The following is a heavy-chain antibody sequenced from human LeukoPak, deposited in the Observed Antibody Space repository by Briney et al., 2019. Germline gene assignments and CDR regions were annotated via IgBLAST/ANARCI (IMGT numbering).Heavy chain of an antibody. CDR3: ARDRPSEYCSSTSCYPFDY. D-gene: IGHD2-2*01. Sequence: ASVKVSCKASGYTFTSHGISWVRQAPGQGLEWMGWISAYNGNTNYAQKLQGRVTMTTDTSTSTAYMELRSLRSDDTAVYYCARDRPSEYCSSTSCYPFDYWGQGTLVTVSS. V-gene: IGHV1-18*01. J-gene: IGHJ4*02. CDR1: GYTFTSHG. CDR2: ISAYNGNT.